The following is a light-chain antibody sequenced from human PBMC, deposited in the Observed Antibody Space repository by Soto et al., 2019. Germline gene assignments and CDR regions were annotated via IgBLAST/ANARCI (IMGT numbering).Light chain of an antibody. V-gene: IGKV3-15*01. CDR1: ASVSNN. CDR3: QQYNNWPPGT. Sequence: EIVMTQSPAPLSVSPGERATVSCRARASVSNNLAWYQQKPGQSPRLLIYAASTRATGIPARFSGSGSGAEFTLTISNLQSEDFASYYCQQYNNWPPGTFGQGTKVEVK. CDR2: AAS. J-gene: IGKJ1*01.